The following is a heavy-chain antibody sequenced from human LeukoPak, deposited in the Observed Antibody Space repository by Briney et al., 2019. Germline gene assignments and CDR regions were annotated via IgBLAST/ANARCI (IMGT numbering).Heavy chain of an antibody. CDR2: ISGSGDST. CDR3: AKKHYFGSGSYEY. CDR1: GFTFSSYA. J-gene: IGHJ4*02. Sequence: GGSLRLSCAASGFTFSSYAMSWVRQAPGKGLEWVSAISGSGDSTYYADSVKGRFTISRDNSKNTLYLQMNSLRAEDTAVYYCAKKHYFGSGSYEYWGQGTLVTVSS. D-gene: IGHD3-10*01. V-gene: IGHV3-23*01.